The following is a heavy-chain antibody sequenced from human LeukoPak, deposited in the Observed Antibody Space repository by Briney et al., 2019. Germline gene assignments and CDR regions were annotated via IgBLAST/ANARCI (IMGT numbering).Heavy chain of an antibody. V-gene: IGHV5-51*01. CDR1: GYSFNSYW. J-gene: IGHJ5*02. CDR3: ARRPITMVRGVPGWFDP. D-gene: IGHD3-10*01. CDR2: IYPGDSDA. Sequence: GESLKISCKGSGYSFNSYWIGWVRQMPGKGLKWMGIIYPGDSDARYSPSLQGQVTISADKSISTAYLQWSSLKASDTAMYYCARRPITMVRGVPGWFDPWGQGTLVTVSS.